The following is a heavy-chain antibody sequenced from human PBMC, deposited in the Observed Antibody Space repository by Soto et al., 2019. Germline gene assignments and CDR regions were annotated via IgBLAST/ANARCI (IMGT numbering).Heavy chain of an antibody. Sequence: EVQLLESGGGLVQPGGSLRLSCAASGFTFNTYVLNWVRQAPGKGLEWVSTISYSADKTHYADSVKGRFTISRDNSRDTLFLQLNCVRADDAALYYCARRARTATTNWGAFDVWGRGTMVTVSS. V-gene: IGHV3-23*01. CDR3: ARRARTATTNWGAFDV. CDR1: GFTFNTYV. D-gene: IGHD4-4*01. CDR2: ISYSADKT. J-gene: IGHJ3*01.